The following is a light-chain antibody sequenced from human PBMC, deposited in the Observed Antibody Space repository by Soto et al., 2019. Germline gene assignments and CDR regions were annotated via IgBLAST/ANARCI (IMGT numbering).Light chain of an antibody. J-gene: IGKJ1*01. CDR3: QQRSNRPPWT. CDR2: GAS. V-gene: IGKV3-11*01. Sequence: MTQSPATLSVSPGERATLSCRASQSVSSNLAWYQQKPGQAPRPLIYGASTRATGIPARFSGSGSGTDFTLTISSLEPEDFEVYYCQQRSNRPPWTFGQGTKVDIK. CDR1: QSVSSN.